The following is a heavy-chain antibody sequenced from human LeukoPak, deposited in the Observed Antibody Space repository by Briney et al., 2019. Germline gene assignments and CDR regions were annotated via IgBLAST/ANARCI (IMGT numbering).Heavy chain of an antibody. V-gene: IGHV5-51*01. D-gene: IGHD3-3*01. J-gene: IGHJ4*02. CDR1: GYSFTSYW. Sequence: GESLKISCKGSGYSFTSYWIGWVRQMPGKGLELMGIIYPGDSDTRYSPSFQGQVTISADKSISTAYLQWSSLKASDTAMYYCARRYYDFWSGYYTYYFDYWGQGTLVTVSS. CDR3: ARRYYDFWSGYYTYYFDY. CDR2: IYPGDSDT.